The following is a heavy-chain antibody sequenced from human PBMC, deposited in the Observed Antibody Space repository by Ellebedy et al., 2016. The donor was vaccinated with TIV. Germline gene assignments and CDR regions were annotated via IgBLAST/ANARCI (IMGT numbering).Heavy chain of an antibody. Sequence: GGSLRLSXAASGFTFSSYWMHWVRQAPGKGLVWVSRINSDGSSTSYADSVKGRFTISRDNAKNTLYLQMNSLRAEDTAVYYCAREDYYYGMDVWGQGTTVTVSS. CDR3: AREDYYYGMDV. CDR2: INSDGSST. V-gene: IGHV3-74*01. CDR1: GFTFSSYW. J-gene: IGHJ6*02.